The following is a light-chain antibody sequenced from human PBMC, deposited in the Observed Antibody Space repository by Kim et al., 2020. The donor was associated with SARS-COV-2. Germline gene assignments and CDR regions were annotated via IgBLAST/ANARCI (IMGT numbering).Light chain of an antibody. CDR1: SLSNYY. Sequence: ALGQTVRIPCKRDSLSNYYASWYQQKPEQAPVLVIYGKNSRPSGIPDRCSGSSSGNTASLTNTGAQAEDEADYYCNSRDSSGNHVVFGGGTQLTVL. V-gene: IGLV3-19*01. CDR3: NSRDSSGNHVV. CDR2: GKN. J-gene: IGLJ2*01.